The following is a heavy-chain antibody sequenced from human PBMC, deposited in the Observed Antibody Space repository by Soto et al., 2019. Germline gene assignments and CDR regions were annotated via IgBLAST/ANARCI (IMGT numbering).Heavy chain of an antibody. V-gene: IGHV4-30-4*01. J-gene: IGHJ6*02. CDR3: ARDNCPGDCYPDSYGMDV. D-gene: IGHD2-21*02. CDR2: IYYSGST. CDR1: GGSISSGDYY. Sequence: SETLPLTCTVSGGSISSGDYYWSWIRQPPGKGLEWIGYIYYSGSTYYNPSLKSRVTISVDTSKNQFSLKLSSVTAADTAVYYCARDNCPGDCYPDSYGMDVWGQGTTVTVSS.